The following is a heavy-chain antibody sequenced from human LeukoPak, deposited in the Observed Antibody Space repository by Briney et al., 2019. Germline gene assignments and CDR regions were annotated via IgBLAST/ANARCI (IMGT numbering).Heavy chain of an antibody. V-gene: IGHV1-18*01. CDR1: GYTFTSYG. D-gene: IGHD2/OR15-2a*01. CDR3: ARGHPDFYGTEIDY. J-gene: IGHJ4*02. Sequence: GASVKVSCTASGYTFTSYGISWVRQAPGQGLEWMGWISAYNGNTNYAQKLQGRVTMTTDTSTSTAYMEPRSLRSDDTAVYYCARGHPDFYGTEIDYWGQGTLVTVSS. CDR2: ISAYNGNT.